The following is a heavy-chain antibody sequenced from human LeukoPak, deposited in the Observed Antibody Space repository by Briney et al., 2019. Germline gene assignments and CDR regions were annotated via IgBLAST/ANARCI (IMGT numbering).Heavy chain of an antibody. CDR3: AAEAVIRYSGYDWRFDH. V-gene: IGHV3-43D*03. CDR1: GFTLDDYG. J-gene: IGHJ5*02. CDR2: ISWDGGST. Sequence: PGGSLRLSCAASGFTLDDYGMHWVRQAPGKGLEWVSLISWDGGSTYYADSVKGRFTISRDTSKNSLYLQMNSLRVEDTALYYCAAEAVIRYSGYDWRFDHWGQGTLVTVSS. D-gene: IGHD5-12*01.